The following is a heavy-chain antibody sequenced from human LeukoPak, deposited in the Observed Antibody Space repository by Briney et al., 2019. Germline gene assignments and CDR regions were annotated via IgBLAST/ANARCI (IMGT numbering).Heavy chain of an antibody. D-gene: IGHD2-2*01. CDR2: ISGSGGST. J-gene: IGHJ5*02. CDR3: ATFKIIVVVPAARHNWFDP. CDR1: GFTFSSYA. Sequence: GGSLRLSCAASGFTFSSYAMSWVRQAPGKGLEWASAISGSGGSTYYADSVKGRFTISRDNSKNTLYLQMNSLRAEDTAVYYCATFKIIVVVPAARHNWFDPWGQGTLVTVSS. V-gene: IGHV3-23*01.